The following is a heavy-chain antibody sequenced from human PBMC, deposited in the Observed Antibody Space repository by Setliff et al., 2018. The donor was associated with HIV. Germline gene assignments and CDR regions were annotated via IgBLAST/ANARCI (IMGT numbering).Heavy chain of an antibody. D-gene: IGHD6-6*01. Sequence: SLTCTVSGASITSGYYWSWVRQRPGRGLEWIGHIYYRGDTYYSPSLKSRLAISVDTSKMQFSLTLTSMTAADTAVYYCARTRVWADAGRYFDSWGQGTLVTAPQ. J-gene: IGHJ4*02. CDR1: GASITSGYY. V-gene: IGHV4-31*03. CDR2: IYYRGDT. CDR3: ARTRVWADAGRYFDS.